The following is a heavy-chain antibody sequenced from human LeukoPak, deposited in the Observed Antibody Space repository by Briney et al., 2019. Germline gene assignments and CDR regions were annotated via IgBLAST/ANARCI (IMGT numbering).Heavy chain of an antibody. J-gene: IGHJ4*02. D-gene: IGHD5-18*01. CDR3: AAAHSYELPDY. V-gene: IGHV1-58*01. CDR1: GFTFTSSA. Sequence: GTSVKVSCKASGFTFTSSAVQWVRQARGQRLEWIGWIVVGSGNTNYAQKFQERVTITRDMSTSTAYMELSSLRSEDTAAYYCAAAHSYELPDYWGQGTLVTVSS. CDR2: IVVGSGNT.